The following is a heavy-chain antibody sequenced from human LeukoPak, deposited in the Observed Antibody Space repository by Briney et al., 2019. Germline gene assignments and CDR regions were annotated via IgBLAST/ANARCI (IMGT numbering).Heavy chain of an antibody. D-gene: IGHD6-13*01. J-gene: IGHJ4*02. Sequence: TLSLTCTVSGGSISSYYWSWIRQPPGKALEWLALIYWNDDKRYSPSLKSRLTITKDTSKNQVVLTMTNMDPVDTATYYCAHSEASSWSYYFDYWGQGTLVTVSS. CDR3: AHSEASSWSYYFDY. CDR1: GGSISSYYW. CDR2: IYWNDDK. V-gene: IGHV2-5*01.